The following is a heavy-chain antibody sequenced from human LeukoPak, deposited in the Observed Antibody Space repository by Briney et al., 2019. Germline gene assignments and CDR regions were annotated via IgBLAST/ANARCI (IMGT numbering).Heavy chain of an antibody. CDR3: ARGGDSSSWYGDYMDV. CDR2: IHTSGST. V-gene: IGHV4-4*07. J-gene: IGHJ6*03. Sequence: PSETLSLTCTVSGGSISSYYWSWIRQPAGKGLERIGRIHTSGSTNYNPSLKSRVTMSVDTSKNQFSLKLSSVTAADTAVYYCARGGDSSSWYGDYMDVWGKGTTVTVSS. D-gene: IGHD6-13*01. CDR1: GGSISSYY.